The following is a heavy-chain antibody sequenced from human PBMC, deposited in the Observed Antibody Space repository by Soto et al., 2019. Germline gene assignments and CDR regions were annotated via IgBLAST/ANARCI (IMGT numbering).Heavy chain of an antibody. CDR1: GFTFSNYA. J-gene: IGHJ6*03. CDR3: AKDSYGSGIHFYYYYYMDV. CDR2: ISGSSGTT. Sequence: EVQLLESGGGLVQPGGSLRLSCEASGFTFSNYAMSWFRQAPGKGLGWASGISGSSGTTYYADSVKGRFTISRDNSKNTLFLQMNSLRAEDTAVYYCAKDSYGSGIHFYYYYYMDVWGKGTTVTVSS. V-gene: IGHV3-23*01. D-gene: IGHD3-10*01.